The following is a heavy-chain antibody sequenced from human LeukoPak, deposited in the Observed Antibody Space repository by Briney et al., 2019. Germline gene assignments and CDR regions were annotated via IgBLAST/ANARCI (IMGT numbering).Heavy chain of an antibody. J-gene: IGHJ4*02. CDR2: INHSGST. V-gene: IGHV4-34*01. CDR1: GGSFSGYY. CDR3: ARVLDYGDLPHVIGPGLGFDY. Sequence: KPSETLSLTCAVYGGSFSGYYWSWIRQPPGKGLEWIGEINHSGSTNYNPSLKSRVTISVDTSKNQFSLKLSSVTAADTAVYYCARVLDYGDLPHVIGPGLGFDYWGQGTLVTVSS. D-gene: IGHD4-17*01.